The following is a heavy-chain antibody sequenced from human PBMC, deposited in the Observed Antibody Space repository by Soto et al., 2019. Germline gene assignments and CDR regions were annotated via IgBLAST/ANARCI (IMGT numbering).Heavy chain of an antibody. CDR1: GGSISSSPYY. D-gene: IGHD3-10*01. CDR3: ATRPPMRTSRPTYYYRAGTYGPTFYFDS. Sequence: PSETLSLTCTVSGGSISSSPYYWGWVRQPPGKGLEWIGTIYYTENIYYNPSLKSRVTISVDTSKNQFSLHLSSVTAADTGVYYGATRPPMRTSRPTYYYRAGTYGPTFYFDSWGQGALVTV. CDR2: IYYTENI. J-gene: IGHJ4*02. V-gene: IGHV4-39*01.